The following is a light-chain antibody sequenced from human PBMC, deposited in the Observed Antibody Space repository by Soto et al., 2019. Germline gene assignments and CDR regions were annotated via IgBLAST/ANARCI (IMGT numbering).Light chain of an antibody. V-gene: IGLV1-40*01. Sequence: QSVLTQPPSVSGAPGQRVTISCTGSSSKIGAGYDVHGYQQLPGTAPKLLIYGNSNRPSGVPDRFSGSKSGTSASLAITGLQAEDEADYYCQSYDSSLSGSGVFGTGTKVTV. CDR1: SSKIGAGYD. CDR2: GNS. CDR3: QSYDSSLSGSGV. J-gene: IGLJ1*01.